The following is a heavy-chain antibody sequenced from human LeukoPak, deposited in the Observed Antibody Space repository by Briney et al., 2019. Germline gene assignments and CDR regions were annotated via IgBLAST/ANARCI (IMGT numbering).Heavy chain of an antibody. V-gene: IGHV4-38-2*02. CDR2: IYHSGST. CDR1: GYSISSGYY. Sequence: SETLSLTCAVSGYSISSGYYWGWIRQPPGRGLEWIGSIYHSGSTYYNPSLKSRVTISVDTSKNQFSLKLSSVTAADTAVYYCAGELYSSSWLGPTWYYGMDVWGKGTTVTVSS. D-gene: IGHD6-13*01. CDR3: AGELYSSSWLGPTWYYGMDV. J-gene: IGHJ6*04.